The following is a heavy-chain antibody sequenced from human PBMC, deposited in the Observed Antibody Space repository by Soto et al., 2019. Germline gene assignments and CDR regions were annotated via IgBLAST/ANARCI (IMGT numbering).Heavy chain of an antibody. CDR2: IYPSDSDT. V-gene: IGHV5-51*03. CDR1: GYSFTSNW. Sequence: EVQLVQSGPEVKKSGESLKISCKGSGYSFTSNWIGWVRQMPEKGLEWMGIIYPSDSDTRYSPSFQGQVTISADKSISTAYLQWSSLKASDTAMYYCARPPSGTTTFFDSWGQGTLVTVSS. CDR3: ARPPSGTTTFFDS. J-gene: IGHJ4*02. D-gene: IGHD1-7*01.